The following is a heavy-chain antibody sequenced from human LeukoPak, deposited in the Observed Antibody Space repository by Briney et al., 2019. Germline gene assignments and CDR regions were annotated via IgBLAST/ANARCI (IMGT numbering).Heavy chain of an antibody. CDR3: AREGDCGNDCYSGGDAFDI. V-gene: IGHV3-48*03. J-gene: IGHJ3*02. CDR1: GFTFSSYA. CDR2: ISTSGSTI. Sequence: QTGGSLRLSCAASGFTFSSYAMSWVRQAPGKGLEWVSYISTSGSTIYYADSVKGRFTISRDNAKNSLYLQMNSLRAEDTAVYYCAREGDCGNDCYSGGDAFDIWGQGTMVTVSS. D-gene: IGHD2-21*02.